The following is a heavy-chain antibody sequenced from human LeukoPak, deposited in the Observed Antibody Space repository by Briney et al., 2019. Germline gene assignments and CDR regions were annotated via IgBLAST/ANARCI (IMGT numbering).Heavy chain of an antibody. Sequence: ASVKVSCKASGYTFTSYYMHWVRQSPGQGLEWMGIINPSGGSTSYAQKFQGRVNMTRDTSTSTVYMELSSLRSEDTAVYYCAMGGRSSGFIDYWGQGTLVTVSS. J-gene: IGHJ4*02. CDR3: AMGGRSSGFIDY. CDR1: GYTFTSYY. D-gene: IGHD6-19*01. V-gene: IGHV1-46*01. CDR2: INPSGGST.